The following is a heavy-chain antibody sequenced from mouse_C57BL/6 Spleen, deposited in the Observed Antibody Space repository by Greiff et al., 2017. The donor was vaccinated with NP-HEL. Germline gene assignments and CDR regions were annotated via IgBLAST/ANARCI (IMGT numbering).Heavy chain of an antibody. V-gene: IGHV14-2*01. CDR1: GFTINDYY. CDR2: IDPEDGET. J-gene: IGHJ4*01. CDR3: AAYGDDGTGAMDY. Sequence: EVQLQQSGAELVKPGASVKLSCTASGFTINDYYMHWVKQRPEQGLEWIGRIDPEDGETKYAPKFQGKATITADTSSNTAYLQLSSLTSEDTAVYYCAAYGDDGTGAMDYWGQGTSVTVSS. D-gene: IGHD2-2*01.